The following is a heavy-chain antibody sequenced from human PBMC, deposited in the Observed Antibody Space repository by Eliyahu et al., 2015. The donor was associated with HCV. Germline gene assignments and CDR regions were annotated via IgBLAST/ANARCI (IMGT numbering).Heavy chain of an antibody. D-gene: IGHD1-7*01. CDR3: ARDKRMPNYVPTYWYFDL. V-gene: IGHV4-4*07. J-gene: IGHJ2*01. CDR1: GGSISXYY. Sequence: QVQLQESGPGLVKPSETLSLTCTVSGGSISXYYWSWIRQPAGKGLEWIGRIYTSGSTNYNPSLKSRVTMSVDTSKNQFSLKLSSVTAADTAVYYCARDKRMPNYVPTYWYFDLWGRGTLVTVSS. CDR2: IYTSGST.